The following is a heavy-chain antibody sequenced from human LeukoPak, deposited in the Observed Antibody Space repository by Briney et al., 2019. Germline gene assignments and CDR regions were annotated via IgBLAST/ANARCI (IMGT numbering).Heavy chain of an antibody. CDR1: GFTFSNAW. CDR3: AKDRPTWPIDY. V-gene: IGHV3-15*01. Sequence: GGSLRLSCAASGFTFSNAWMSWVRQAPGKGLEWVGRIKSKTDGGTTDYAAPVKGRFTISRDDSKNTLYLQMNSLKTEDTAAYYCAKDRPTWPIDYWGQGTLVTVSS. CDR2: IKSKTDGGTT. J-gene: IGHJ4*02. D-gene: IGHD5-12*01.